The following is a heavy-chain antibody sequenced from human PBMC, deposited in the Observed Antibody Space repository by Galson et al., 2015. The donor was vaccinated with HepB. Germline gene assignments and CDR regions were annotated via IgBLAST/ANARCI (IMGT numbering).Heavy chain of an antibody. V-gene: IGHV3-23*01. Sequence: SLRLSCAASGFTFSSYAMSWVRQAPGKGLEWVSAISGSGGSTYYADSVKGRFTISRDNSKNTLYLQMNSLRAEDTAVYYCAKEGYDILTAYSNAFDIWGQGTMVTVSS. CDR1: GFTFSSYA. J-gene: IGHJ3*02. D-gene: IGHD3-9*01. CDR3: AKEGYDILTAYSNAFDI. CDR2: ISGSGGST.